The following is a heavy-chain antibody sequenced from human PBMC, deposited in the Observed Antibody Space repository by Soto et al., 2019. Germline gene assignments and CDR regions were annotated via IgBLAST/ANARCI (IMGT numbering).Heavy chain of an antibody. V-gene: IGHV4-39*02. CDR2: IYYSGST. D-gene: IGHD3-22*01. J-gene: IGHJ6*02. CDR3: ARGSDSSGYGPQLVYGMDV. Sequence: PSETLSLTCTVSGDSISSSTYFWGWVRQPPGKGLEWIGSIYYSGSTYYNPSLKSRVTISVDTSKNHFSLKLSSVTAADTAVYYCARGSDSSGYGPQLVYGMDVWGQGTTVTVSS. CDR1: GDSISSSTYF.